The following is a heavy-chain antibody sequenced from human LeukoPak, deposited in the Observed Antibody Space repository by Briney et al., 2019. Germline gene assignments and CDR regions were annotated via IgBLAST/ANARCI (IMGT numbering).Heavy chain of an antibody. CDR1: GGTFSSYA. CDR3: ARGATIFGVVISDYYYYYMDV. CDR2: IIPIFGTA. Sequence: SVKVSCKASGGTFSSYAISWVRQAPGQGLEWMGRIIPIFGTANYAQKFQGRVTITADESTSTAYMELSSLRSEDTAVYYCARGATIFGVVISDYYYYYMDVWGKGTTVTVSS. V-gene: IGHV1-69*15. D-gene: IGHD3-3*01. J-gene: IGHJ6*03.